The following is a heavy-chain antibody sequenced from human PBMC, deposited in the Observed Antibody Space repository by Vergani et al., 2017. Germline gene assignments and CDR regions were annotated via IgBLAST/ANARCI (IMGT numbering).Heavy chain of an antibody. CDR2: ISGSGGST. J-gene: IGHJ4*02. Sequence: EVQLVESGGGLVKPGGSLRLSCAASGFTFSSYSMNWVRQAPGKGLEWVSAISGSGGSTYYADSVKGRFTISRDNSKNTLYLQMNSLRAEDTAVYYCAKDLDVASYFDYWGQGTLVTVSS. V-gene: IGHV3-23*04. CDR3: AKDLDVASYFDY. D-gene: IGHD2-2*03. CDR1: GFTFSSYS.